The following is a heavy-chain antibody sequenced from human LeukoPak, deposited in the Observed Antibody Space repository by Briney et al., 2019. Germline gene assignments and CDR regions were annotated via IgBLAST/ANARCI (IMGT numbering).Heavy chain of an antibody. CDR2: ISAYNGNT. V-gene: IGHV1-18*01. J-gene: IGHJ1*01. D-gene: IGHD5-24*01. CDR1: GYTFTSYG. CDR3: ARGRRDGYNYYFQH. Sequence: ASVKVSCKASGYTFTSYGISWVRQAPGQGLEWMGWISAYNGNTNYAQKLQGRVTITRNTSISTAYMELSSLRSEDTAVYYCARGRRDGYNYYFQHWGQGTLVTVSS.